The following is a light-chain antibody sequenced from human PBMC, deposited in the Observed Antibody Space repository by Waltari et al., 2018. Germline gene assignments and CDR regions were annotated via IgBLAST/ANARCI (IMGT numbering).Light chain of an antibody. V-gene: IGLV3-9*01. CDR1: RIGGTS. J-gene: IGLJ6*01. CDR3: QVWDSRTNV. CDR2: SDN. Sequence: SYEVTQPLSVSVALGQTAKITCWGSRIGGTSVHWYQQKSGQAPVLVIYSDNNRPSGIPERFFGSNSGNTATLTIIRAQSGDEADYYCQVWDSRTNVFGSGTKVTVL.